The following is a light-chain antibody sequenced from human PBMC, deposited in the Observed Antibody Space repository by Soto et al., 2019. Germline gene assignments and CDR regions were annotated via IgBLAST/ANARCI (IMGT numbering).Light chain of an antibody. CDR3: AAWDDSLNGFYV. J-gene: IGLJ1*01. CDR2: RND. V-gene: IGLV1-44*01. CDR1: SSNIGRNT. Sequence: QSVLTQPPSASGTPGQRVTISCSGSSSNIGRNTVNWYQQLPGTAPKLLIYRNDQRPSGVPDRFSGSKSGTSASLAISGLQSEDEADYYCAAWDDSLNGFYVFGTGTQLTVL.